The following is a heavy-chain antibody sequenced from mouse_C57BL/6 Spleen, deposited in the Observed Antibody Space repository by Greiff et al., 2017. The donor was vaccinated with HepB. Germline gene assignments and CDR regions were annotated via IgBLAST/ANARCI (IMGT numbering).Heavy chain of an antibody. Sequence: VQLQQSGAELVKPGASVKMSCKASGYTFTTYPIEWMKQNHGKSLEWIGNFHPYNDDTKYNEKFKGKATLTVEKSSSTVYLALSRLTSDDSAVYYCARSLYYGSRDWYFDVWGTGTTVTVSS. CDR3: ARSLYYGSRDWYFDV. D-gene: IGHD1-1*01. CDR1: GYTFTTYP. CDR2: FHPYNDDT. V-gene: IGHV1-47*01. J-gene: IGHJ1*03.